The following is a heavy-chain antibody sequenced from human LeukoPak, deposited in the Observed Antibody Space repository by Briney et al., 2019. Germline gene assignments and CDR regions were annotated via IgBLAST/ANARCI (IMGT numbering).Heavy chain of an antibody. D-gene: IGHD3-22*01. CDR3: ARESGSITMIVGEYYGMDV. Sequence: SETLSLTCTVSGGSVSSGSYYWSWIRQPPGKGLEWIGYIYYSGSTNYNPSLKSRVTISVDTSKNQFSLKLRSVTAADTAVYYCARESGSITMIVGEYYGMDVWGQGTTVTVSS. CDR2: IYYSGST. CDR1: GGSVSSGSYY. V-gene: IGHV4-61*01. J-gene: IGHJ6*02.